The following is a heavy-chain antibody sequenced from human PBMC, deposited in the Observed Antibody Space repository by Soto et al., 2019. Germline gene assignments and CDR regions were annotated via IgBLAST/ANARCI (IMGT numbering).Heavy chain of an antibody. V-gene: IGHV1-3*01. CDR1: GYTFTSYA. CDR3: ARDRRVVRGVPLTYYYYGMDV. Sequence: ASVKVSCKASGYTFTSYAMHWVRQAPGQRLEWMGWINAGNGNTKYSQKFQGRVTITRDTSASTAYMELSSLRSEDTAVYYCARDRRVVRGVPLTYYYYGMDVWGQGTTVTVSS. CDR2: INAGNGNT. J-gene: IGHJ6*02. D-gene: IGHD3-10*01.